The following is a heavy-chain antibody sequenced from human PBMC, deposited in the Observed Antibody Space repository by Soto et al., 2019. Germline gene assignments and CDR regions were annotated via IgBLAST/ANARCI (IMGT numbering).Heavy chain of an antibody. D-gene: IGHD6-6*01. CDR1: GFTFSSYA. CDR2: ISSNGGST. Sequence: GGSLRLSCSASGFTFSSYAMHWVRQAPGKGLEYVSAISSNGGSTYYADSVKGRFTISRDNSKNTLYLQMSSLRAEDTAVYYCVKDQSQLAPGFDYWGQGTLVTVSS. CDR3: VKDQSQLAPGFDY. V-gene: IGHV3-64D*08. J-gene: IGHJ4*02.